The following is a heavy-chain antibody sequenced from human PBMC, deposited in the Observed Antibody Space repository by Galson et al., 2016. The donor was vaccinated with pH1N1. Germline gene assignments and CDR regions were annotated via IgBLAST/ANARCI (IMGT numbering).Heavy chain of an antibody. J-gene: IGHJ4*02. CDR1: GFTFNIFA. CDR3: VKLDSSGYYYGRFGS. V-gene: IGHV3-23*01. Sequence: SLRLSCAASGFTFNIFAMSWVRQTPGKGPVWVSSISASGANTNYADPVKGRFTISRDNSKNTLYLQTNSLRAEDTAIYYCVKLDSSGYYYGRFGSWGQGTLVTVSS. D-gene: IGHD3-22*01. CDR2: ISASGANT.